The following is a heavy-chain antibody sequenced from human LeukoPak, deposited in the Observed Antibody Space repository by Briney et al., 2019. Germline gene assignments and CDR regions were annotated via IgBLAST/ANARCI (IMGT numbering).Heavy chain of an antibody. Sequence: GGSLRLSCVASGFTFRTYDMHWVRQAPGKGLEWVSSISSRSGDTFYADSVRGRFTISRDNAKNSLHLQVNSLRAEDTAVYYCARQYDGSGYPFDYWGHGTLVTVSS. D-gene: IGHD3-22*01. CDR3: ARQYDGSGYPFDY. CDR2: ISSRSGDT. J-gene: IGHJ4*01. V-gene: IGHV3-21*01. CDR1: GFTFRTYD.